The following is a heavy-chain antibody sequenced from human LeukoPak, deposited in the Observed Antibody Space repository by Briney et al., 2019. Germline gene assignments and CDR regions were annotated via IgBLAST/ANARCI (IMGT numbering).Heavy chain of an antibody. V-gene: IGHV4-39*01. CDR3: ARQGYCSSTSCYEDFDF. CDR2: TYYSGST. J-gene: IGHJ4*02. CDR1: GGSISSSSYY. D-gene: IGHD2-2*01. Sequence: SETLSLTCTVSGGSISSSSYYWGWIRQPPGEGLEWIGATYYSGSTYYNPSLKSRVTISADTSKNQFSLKLSSVTAADTAMYYCARQGYCSSTSCYEDFDFWGRGTLVTVSS.